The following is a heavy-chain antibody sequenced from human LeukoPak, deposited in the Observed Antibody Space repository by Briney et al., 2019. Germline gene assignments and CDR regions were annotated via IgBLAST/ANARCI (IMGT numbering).Heavy chain of an antibody. D-gene: IGHD1-26*01. J-gene: IGHJ3*02. CDR1: GFTFSSYA. CDR2: ISYDGSNK. CDR3: ARARARRGSLDAFDI. Sequence: GGSLRLSCAASGFTFSSYAMHWVRQAPGKGLEWVAVISYDGSNKYYADSVKGRFTISRDNSKNTLYLQMNSLRAEDTAVYYCARARARRGSLDAFDIWGQGTMVTVSS. V-gene: IGHV3-30-3*01.